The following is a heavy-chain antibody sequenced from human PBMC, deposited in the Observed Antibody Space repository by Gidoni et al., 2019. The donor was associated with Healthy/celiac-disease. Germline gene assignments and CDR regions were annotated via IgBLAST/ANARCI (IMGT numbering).Heavy chain of an antibody. Sequence: EVQLVESGGGLVQPGGSLRLSCAASGFTFSSYSMNWVRQAPGKGLGWVSYISSSSSTIYYADSVKGRFTISRDNAKNSLYLQMNSLRAEDTAVYYCARDKPVSSDAFDIWGQGTMVTVSS. CDR3: ARDKPVSSDAFDI. J-gene: IGHJ3*02. CDR1: GFTFSSYS. V-gene: IGHV3-48*01. D-gene: IGHD1-20*01. CDR2: ISSSSSTI.